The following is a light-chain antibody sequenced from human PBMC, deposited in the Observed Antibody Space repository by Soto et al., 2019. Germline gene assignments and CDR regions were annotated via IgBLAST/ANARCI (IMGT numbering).Light chain of an antibody. J-gene: IGLJ3*02. V-gene: IGLV2-11*01. Sequence: QSVLTQPRSVSGSPGQSVTISCTGTSSDVGGYNYVTWYQHHAGKAPKLRIYDVSKRPSGVPDRFSGSRSGNTASLTISGLQAEDEADYFCCSYAGSNTLVCGGGTKLTVL. CDR1: SSDVGGYNY. CDR3: CSYAGSNTLV. CDR2: DVS.